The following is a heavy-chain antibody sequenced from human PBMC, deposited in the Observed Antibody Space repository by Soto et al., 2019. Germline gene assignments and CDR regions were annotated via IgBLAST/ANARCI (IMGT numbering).Heavy chain of an antibody. D-gene: IGHD6-19*01. Sequence: QVQLVESGGGVVKPGKSLRLSCAASGFIFRSYGVHWVRQAPGKGLEWVAVISHDGSKAYYADAVNGRFTISRDNAKNTVYPQMNSLRAEDTAVYYCAKQGIEVAGTDYFDYWGQGAQVTVA. CDR1: GFIFRSYG. J-gene: IGHJ4*02. CDR2: ISHDGSKA. V-gene: IGHV3-30*18. CDR3: AKQGIEVAGTDYFDY.